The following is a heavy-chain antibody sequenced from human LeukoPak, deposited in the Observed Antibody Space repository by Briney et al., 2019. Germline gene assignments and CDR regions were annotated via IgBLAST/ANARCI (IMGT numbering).Heavy chain of an antibody. D-gene: IGHD1-26*01. Sequence: GGSLRLSCAASGFTFSSYGMHWVRQAPGKGLEWVAVISYDGSNKYYADSVKGRFTISRDNSKNTLYLQMNSLRAEDTAVYYCAKDVSGGFDYWGQGTQVTVSS. CDR3: AKDVSGGFDY. V-gene: IGHV3-30*18. CDR1: GFTFSSYG. CDR2: ISYDGSNK. J-gene: IGHJ4*02.